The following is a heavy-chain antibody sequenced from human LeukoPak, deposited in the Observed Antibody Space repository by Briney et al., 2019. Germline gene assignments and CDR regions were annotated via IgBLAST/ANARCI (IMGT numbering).Heavy chain of an antibody. Sequence: ASVKVSCKASGYTFASYYMHWVRQATGQGLEWMGWMNPNSANTGYAQKFQGRVTMTRNTSISTAYMQLSSLRSEDTAVYYCARGRGAYYYYSMDVWGQGTTVTVSS. V-gene: IGHV1-8*02. D-gene: IGHD1-26*01. J-gene: IGHJ6*02. CDR3: ARGRGAYYYYSMDV. CDR1: GYTFASYY. CDR2: MNPNSANT.